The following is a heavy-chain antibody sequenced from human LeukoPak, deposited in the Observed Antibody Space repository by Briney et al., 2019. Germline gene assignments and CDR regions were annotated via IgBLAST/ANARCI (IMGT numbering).Heavy chain of an antibody. D-gene: IGHD3-22*01. CDR3: TRGSIWLYYYDSADDY. CDR1: GFTFGDYA. V-gene: IGHV3-49*04. J-gene: IGHJ4*02. Sequence: GGSLRLSCTASGFTFGDYAMSWVRQAPGKGLEWVGFIRSKAYGGTTEYAASVKGRFTISRDDSKSIAYLQMNSLKTEDTAVYYCTRGSIWLYYYDSADDYWGQGTLVTVSS. CDR2: IRSKAYGGTT.